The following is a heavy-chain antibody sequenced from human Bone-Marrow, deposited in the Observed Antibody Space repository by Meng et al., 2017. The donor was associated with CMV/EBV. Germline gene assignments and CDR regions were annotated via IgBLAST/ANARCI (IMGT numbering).Heavy chain of an antibody. J-gene: IGHJ4*02. V-gene: IGHV3-15*01. CDR3: TTDVRPYCSSTSCLEYSSSSVGFDY. CDR2: IKSKTDGGTT. D-gene: IGHD2-2*01. Sequence: RQAPGKGLGWVGRIKSKTDGGTTDYAAPVKGRFTISRDDSKNTLYLQMNSLKTEDTAVYYCTTDVRPYCSSTSCLEYSSSSVGFDYWGQGTLVTVSS.